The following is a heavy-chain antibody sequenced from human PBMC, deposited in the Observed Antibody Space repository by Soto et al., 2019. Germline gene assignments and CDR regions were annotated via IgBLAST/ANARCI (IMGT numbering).Heavy chain of an antibody. CDR3: ASYSSSSGGNYYYYYGMDV. CDR2: IIPIFGTA. V-gene: IGHV1-69*01. D-gene: IGHD6-6*01. J-gene: IGHJ6*02. CDR1: GGTFSSYA. Sequence: QVQLVQSGAEVKKPGSSVKVSCKASGGTFSSYAISWVRQAPGQGLEWMGGIIPIFGTANYAQKFQGRVTITADESTSPAYMELSSLRSEDTAVYYCASYSSSSGGNYYYYYGMDVWGQGTTVTVSS.